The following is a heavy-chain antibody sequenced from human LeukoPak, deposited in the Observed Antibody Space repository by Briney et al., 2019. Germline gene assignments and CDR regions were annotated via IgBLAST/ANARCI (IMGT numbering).Heavy chain of an antibody. CDR1: GLIFRDNN. CDR3: ARVDIVTTVLDY. J-gene: IGHJ4*02. D-gene: IGHD5-12*01. CDR2: MSDSGLSI. V-gene: IGHV3-11*01. Sequence: PGGSLRLSGEAPGLIFRDNNLSWIRHSPGRGREWFSYMSDSGLSIYYADSVKGRFTISRDNAKNSLYLQLDSLRADDTAVYYCARVDIVTTVLDYWGQGTLVTVSS.